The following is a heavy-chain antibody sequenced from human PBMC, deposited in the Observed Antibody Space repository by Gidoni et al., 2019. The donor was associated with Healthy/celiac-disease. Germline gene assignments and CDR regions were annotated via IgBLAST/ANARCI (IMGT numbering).Heavy chain of an antibody. CDR2: INHSGST. CDR1: GGSFSGYY. J-gene: IGHJ4*02. V-gene: IGHV4-34*01. D-gene: IGHD2-15*01. CDR3: ARGCSGGSCTPFDY. Sequence: QVQLQQWGAGLLKPSETLSLTCAVYGGSFSGYYWSWIRQPPGKGLEWIGEINHSGSTNYNPPLKSRVTISVDTSKNQFSLKLSSVTAADTAVYYCARGCSGGSCTPFDYWGQGTLVTVSS.